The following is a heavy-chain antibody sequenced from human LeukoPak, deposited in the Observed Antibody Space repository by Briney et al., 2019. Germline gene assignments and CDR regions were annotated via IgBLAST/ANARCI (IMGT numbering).Heavy chain of an antibody. V-gene: IGHV4-34*01. D-gene: IGHD4-17*01. Sequence: PSETLSLTCAVYGGSFSGYYWSWIRQPPGKGLEWIGEIKHSGSTNYNPSLKSRVTISVDTSKNQFSLKLSSVTAADTAVYYCARVGVTTSYYYYYYYMDVWGKGTTVTVSS. CDR1: GGSFSGYY. CDR3: ARVGVTTSYYYYYYYMDV. CDR2: IKHSGST. J-gene: IGHJ6*03.